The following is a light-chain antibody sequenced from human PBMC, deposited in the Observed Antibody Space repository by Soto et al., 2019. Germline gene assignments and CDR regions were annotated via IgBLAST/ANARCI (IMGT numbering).Light chain of an antibody. CDR3: QQSYNIPQT. Sequence: DIQMTQSPSSLSASVGDTVTITCRASQTIAIYLNWYQQKPGKAPNLLIYEASSLQSGAPSRFTGRGSGTDFSLTISSLQPEDFATYYCQQSYNIPQTFGQGTRVEIK. CDR1: QTIAIY. V-gene: IGKV1-39*01. CDR2: EAS. J-gene: IGKJ1*01.